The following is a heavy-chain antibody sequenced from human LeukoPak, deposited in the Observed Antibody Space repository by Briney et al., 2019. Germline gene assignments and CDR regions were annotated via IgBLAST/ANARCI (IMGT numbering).Heavy chain of an antibody. D-gene: IGHD5-18*01. CDR2: IYYSGST. J-gene: IGHJ6*03. CDR3: ARFTAYYYMDV. Sequence: PSETLSLTCTVSGGSISSSSYYWSWIRQPPGKGLEWIGYIYYSGSTNYNPSLKSRVTISVDTSKNQFSLKLSSVTAADTAVYYCARFTAYYYMDVWGKGTTVTVSS. CDR1: GGSISSSSYY. V-gene: IGHV4-61*01.